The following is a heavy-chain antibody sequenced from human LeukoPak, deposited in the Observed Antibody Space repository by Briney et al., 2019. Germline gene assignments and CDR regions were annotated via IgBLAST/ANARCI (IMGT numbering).Heavy chain of an antibody. V-gene: IGHV5-51*01. Sequence: GESLKISCKGSGYSFTSYWIGWVRQMPGKGLEWMGIIYPGDSDTRYSPSFQGQVTISADKSISTAYLQWSSLKASGTAMYYCARQGLTYYDFWSGPNNWFDPWGQGTLVTVSS. CDR1: GYSFTSYW. J-gene: IGHJ5*02. D-gene: IGHD3-3*01. CDR3: ARQGLTYYDFWSGPNNWFDP. CDR2: IYPGDSDT.